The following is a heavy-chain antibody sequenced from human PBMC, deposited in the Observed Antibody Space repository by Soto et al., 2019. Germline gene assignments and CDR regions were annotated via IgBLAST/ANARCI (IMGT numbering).Heavy chain of an antibody. Sequence: GGSLRLSCAASGFTFSGYGMSWVRQAPGKGLEWVSAISGSGDSTYYADSVKGRFTISRDNSKNTLSLHMNSLRAEDTAVYYCAKNQFEWELDYWGQGTLVTVSS. J-gene: IGHJ4*02. CDR1: GFTFSGYG. V-gene: IGHV3-23*01. D-gene: IGHD1-26*01. CDR2: ISGSGDST. CDR3: AKNQFEWELDY.